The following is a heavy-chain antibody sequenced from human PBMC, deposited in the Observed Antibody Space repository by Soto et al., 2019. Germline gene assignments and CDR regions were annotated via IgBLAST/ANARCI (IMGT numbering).Heavy chain of an antibody. CDR2: IYYSGST. D-gene: IGHD6-13*01. J-gene: IGHJ4*02. Sequence: PSETLSLTCTVSGGSISSYYWSWIRQPPGKGLEWIGYIYYSGSTNYNPSLKSRVTISVDTSKNQFSLKLSSVTAADTAVYYCAREDSSSWYVDYWGQGTLVTVSS. V-gene: IGHV4-59*01. CDR3: AREDSSSWYVDY. CDR1: GGSISSYY.